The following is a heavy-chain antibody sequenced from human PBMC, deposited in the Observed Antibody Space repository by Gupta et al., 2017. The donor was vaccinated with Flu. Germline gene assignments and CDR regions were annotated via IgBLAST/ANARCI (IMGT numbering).Heavy chain of an antibody. V-gene: IGHV3-74*03. CDR1: GFTSSGSY. J-gene: IGHJ4*02. CDR3: ATVTTGC. D-gene: IGHD4-17*01. CDR2: INPDGSST. Sequence: EVQLVESGGGLVRPGGSLRLACAASGFTSSGSYLQWVRQAPGKGLVWVSRINPDGSSTTYADSVKGRFTISRDNAKNTLYLQMNSLGADDTAVYYCATVTTGCWGQGTLVTVSS.